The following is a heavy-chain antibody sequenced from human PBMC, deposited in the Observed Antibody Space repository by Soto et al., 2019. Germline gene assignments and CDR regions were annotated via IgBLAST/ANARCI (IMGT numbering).Heavy chain of an antibody. CDR1: GGTFSSYA. CDR2: IIPIFGTA. CDR3: ARDLPTYYDFWSVPIRAYYYGMDV. D-gene: IGHD3-3*01. J-gene: IGHJ6*02. Sequence: QVQLVQSGAEVKKPGSSVKVSCKASGGTFSSYAISWVRQAPGQGLEWMGGIIPIFGTANYAQKFQGRVTITADESTSPAYMELSSLRSEDTAVYYCARDLPTYYDFWSVPIRAYYYGMDVWGQGTTVTVSS. V-gene: IGHV1-69*01.